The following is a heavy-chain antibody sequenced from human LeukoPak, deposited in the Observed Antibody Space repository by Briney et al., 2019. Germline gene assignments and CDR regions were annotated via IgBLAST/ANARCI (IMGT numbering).Heavy chain of an antibody. CDR2: IRYDGSNK. V-gene: IGHV3-30*02. CDR3: AKLDYSPDYDFWSGYSDY. Sequence: PGGSLRLSCAASGFTFSSYGMHWVRQAPGKGLEWVAFIRYDGSNKYYADSVKGRFTISRDNSKNTLYLQMNSQRAEDTAVYYCAKLDYSPDYDFWSGYSDYWGQGTLVTVSS. CDR1: GFTFSSYG. J-gene: IGHJ4*02. D-gene: IGHD3-3*01.